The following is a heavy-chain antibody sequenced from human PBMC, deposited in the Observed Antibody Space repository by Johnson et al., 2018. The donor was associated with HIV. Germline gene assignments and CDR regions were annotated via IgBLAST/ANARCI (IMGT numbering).Heavy chain of an antibody. D-gene: IGHD3-22*01. J-gene: IGHJ3*02. CDR1: GFTFSSYA. Sequence: QVQLVESGGGVVQPGRSLRLSCAASGFTFSSYAMHWVRQAQGKGLEWVAVISYDGSNKYYAASVKGRFTISRDNAKNTLYLQMNSLRAEDTAVYYCVRGGYYYDQAGAFDIWGQGTMVTVSS. CDR2: ISYDGSNK. CDR3: VRGGYYYDQAGAFDI. V-gene: IGHV3-30-3*01.